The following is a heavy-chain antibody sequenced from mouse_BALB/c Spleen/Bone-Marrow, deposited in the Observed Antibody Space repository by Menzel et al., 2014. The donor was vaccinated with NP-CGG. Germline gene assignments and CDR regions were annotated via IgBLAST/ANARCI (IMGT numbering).Heavy chain of an antibody. D-gene: IGHD1-1*01. V-gene: IGHV1-9*01. CDR1: GYTFSTYW. Sequence: VQLQQSGAELMKPGASVKISCKATGYTFSTYWIEWVKQRNGHGLEWIGEILPGSGSTNYNEKFKDKATFTADTSSNTVYMQLSILTSEYSAVYYCARWYYGSSSFAYWGQGTLVTVSA. CDR2: ILPGSGST. CDR3: ARWYYGSSSFAY. J-gene: IGHJ3*01.